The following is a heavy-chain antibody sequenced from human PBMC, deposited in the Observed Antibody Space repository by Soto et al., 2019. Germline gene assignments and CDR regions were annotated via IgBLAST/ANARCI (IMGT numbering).Heavy chain of an antibody. CDR1: GFTFSSYG. CDR3: EKDKAYLQHCSSTSCYPYGMDV. J-gene: IGHJ6*02. CDR2: ISYDGSNK. D-gene: IGHD2-2*01. Sequence: GGSLRLSCAASGFTFSSYGMHWVRQAPGKGLEWVAVISYDGSNKYYADSVKGRFTISRDNSKNTLYLQMNSLRAEDTAVYYCEKDKAYLQHCSSTSCYPYGMDVWGQGTTVTVSS. V-gene: IGHV3-30*18.